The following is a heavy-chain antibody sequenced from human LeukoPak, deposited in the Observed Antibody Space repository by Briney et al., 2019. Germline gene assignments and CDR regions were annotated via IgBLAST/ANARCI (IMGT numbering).Heavy chain of an antibody. CDR3: TTDEFS. J-gene: IGHJ4*02. D-gene: IGHD2/OR15-2a*01. Sequence: GGSLRLSCAASGFTFSSYAMNWVRQAPGRGLEWVSGFSGSGGTTYYADSVKGRFTISRDNSKNTLYLQMNSLKTEDTAVYYCTTDEFSWGQGTLVTVSS. V-gene: IGHV3-23*01. CDR2: FSGSGGTT. CDR1: GFTFSSYA.